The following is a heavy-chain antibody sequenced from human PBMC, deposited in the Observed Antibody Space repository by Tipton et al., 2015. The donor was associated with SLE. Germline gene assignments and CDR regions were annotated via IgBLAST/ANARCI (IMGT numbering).Heavy chain of an antibody. CDR3: GGGNYFDYYMDV. V-gene: IGHV4-4*08. D-gene: IGHD3-22*01. CDR1: GACISDHY. CDR2: IYSSGST. J-gene: IGHJ6*03. Sequence: TLSLTCTVSGACISDHYWTWIRQPPGKGLEWIGYIYSSGSTTYTPSLKSRIAISVDTSTMQFSLRLTSVTAADTAVYYCGGGNYFDYYMDVWGKGTTVTVSS.